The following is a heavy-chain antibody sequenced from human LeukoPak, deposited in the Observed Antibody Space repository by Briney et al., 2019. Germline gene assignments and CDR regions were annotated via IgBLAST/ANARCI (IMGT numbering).Heavy chain of an antibody. V-gene: IGHV4-61*02. CDR1: GGSISSSSYY. CDR3: AREEYFGSGSYYNY. CDR2: IYTSGST. Sequence: PSETLSLTCTVSGGSISSSSYYWGWIRRSPGKGLEWIGRIYTSGSTNYNPSLKSRVTISVDTSKNQFSLKLSSVTAADTAVYYCAREEYFGSGSYYNYWGQGTLVTVSP. J-gene: IGHJ4*02. D-gene: IGHD3-10*01.